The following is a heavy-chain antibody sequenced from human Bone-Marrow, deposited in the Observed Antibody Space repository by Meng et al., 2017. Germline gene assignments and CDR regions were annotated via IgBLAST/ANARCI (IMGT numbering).Heavy chain of an antibody. CDR1: GFTFSSYA. Sequence: GESLKISCAASGFTFSSYAMSWVRQAPGKGLEWVSAISGSGGSTYYADSVKGRFTISRDNSKNTLYLQMNSLRAEDTAVYYCAKDLGNFMYYYGSGSYYIGASYYYGMDVWGQGTTVTVDS. J-gene: IGHJ6*01. CDR2: ISGSGGST. CDR3: AKDLGNFMYYYGSGSYYIGASYYYGMDV. V-gene: IGHV3-23*01. D-gene: IGHD3-10*01.